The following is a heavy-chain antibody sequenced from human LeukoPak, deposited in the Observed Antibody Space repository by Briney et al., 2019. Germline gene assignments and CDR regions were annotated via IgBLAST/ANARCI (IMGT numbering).Heavy chain of an antibody. CDR3: ARAGVLDVTIFGRFDP. V-gene: IGHV1-18*01. CDR1: GYTFTYYG. CDR2: ISTNNGNT. Sequence: GASVKVSCKASGYTFTYYGISWVRQAPGQGLEWMGWISTNNGNTAYAQKFQGRVTMTTDTSTSTAYMEVRGLRFDDTAMYYCARAGVLDVTIFGRFDPWGQGTLVTVSS. D-gene: IGHD3-3*01. J-gene: IGHJ5*02.